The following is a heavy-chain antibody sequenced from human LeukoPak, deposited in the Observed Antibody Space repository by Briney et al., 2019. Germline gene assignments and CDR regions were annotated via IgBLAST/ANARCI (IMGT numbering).Heavy chain of an antibody. Sequence: GGSLRLSCAASGFTFTTYAMNWARQAPGKGLEWVSGISGSGGSTYYADSVKGRFTIFRDNSKNTLYLQMNSLRAEDTAVYHCANGWSPDYWGRGTLVTVSS. CDR2: ISGSGGST. CDR3: ANGWSPDY. CDR1: GFTFTTYA. D-gene: IGHD2-15*01. J-gene: IGHJ4*02. V-gene: IGHV3-23*01.